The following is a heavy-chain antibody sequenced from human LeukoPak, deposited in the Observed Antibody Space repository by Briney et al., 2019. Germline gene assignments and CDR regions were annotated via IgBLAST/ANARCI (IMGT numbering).Heavy chain of an antibody. CDR3: ARGILVTVYAAFDY. V-gene: IGHV4-34*01. CDR2: IIHSGRT. CDR1: GGSFSGYY. J-gene: IGHJ4*02. D-gene: IGHD2-8*01. Sequence: SETLSLTCAVYGGSFSGYYWTWIRQSPGMGLEWIGEIIHSGRTNYSPSLTSRVTISVDTSKNQFSLESSSVTAADTAVYYCARGILVTVYAAFDYWGQGTLVTVSS.